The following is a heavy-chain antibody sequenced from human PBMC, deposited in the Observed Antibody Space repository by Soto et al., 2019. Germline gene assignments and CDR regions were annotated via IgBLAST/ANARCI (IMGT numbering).Heavy chain of an antibody. Sequence: QVTLKESGPVLVKPTETLTLTCAVSGFSLTTGRMGVSWVRQPPGKALEWLAHIFSDDEISYSTSLQSRLTVSKDTSGRQVVLTMTNVDPVDTGRYYCARMDGDYNYYALDVWGQGTTVTVSS. CDR2: IFSDDEI. V-gene: IGHV2-26*01. D-gene: IGHD4-17*01. J-gene: IGHJ6*02. CDR3: ARMDGDYNYYALDV. CDR1: GFSLTTGRMG.